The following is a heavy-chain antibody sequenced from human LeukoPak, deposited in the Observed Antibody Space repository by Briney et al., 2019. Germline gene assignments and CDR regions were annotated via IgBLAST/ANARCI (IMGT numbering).Heavy chain of an antibody. D-gene: IGHD4-17*01. Sequence: GASVKVSCKASGYTFTSYYFSWVRQATGQGLEWMGWMNPDRGKTGYAQKFQGRVTMTRNTSISTAYMELSSLRSEDTAVYYCARGNGDFIYWGQGTLVTVSS. CDR2: MNPDRGKT. V-gene: IGHV1-8*01. CDR3: ARGNGDFIY. CDR1: GYTFTSYY. J-gene: IGHJ4*02.